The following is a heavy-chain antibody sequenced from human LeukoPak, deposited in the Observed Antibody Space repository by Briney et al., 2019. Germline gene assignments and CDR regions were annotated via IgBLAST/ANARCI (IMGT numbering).Heavy chain of an antibody. CDR2: IRNDASNK. CDR3: AKRISSSWTGFDV. D-gene: IGHD6-13*01. V-gene: IGHV3-30*02. Sequence: GGSLRLSCAASGFTFSSYAMSWVRQAPGKGLEWVAFIRNDASNKYYADSVKGRFTISRDNSKNTLHLQLNSLRPEDTAVYYCAKRISSSWTGFDVWGQGTTVTVSS. CDR1: GFTFSSYA. J-gene: IGHJ3*01.